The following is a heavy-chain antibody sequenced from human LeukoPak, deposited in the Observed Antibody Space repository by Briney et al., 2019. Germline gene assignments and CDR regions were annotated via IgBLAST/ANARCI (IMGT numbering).Heavy chain of an antibody. Sequence: SETLSLTCAVYGGSFSGYYWSWIRQPPGKGLEWIGEINHSGSTNYNPSLKSRVTISVDASKNQFSLKLSSVTAADTGVYYCARTYDYIWGSFRSHSFDSWGQGTLVTVSS. V-gene: IGHV4-34*01. CDR1: GGSFSGYY. J-gene: IGHJ4*02. CDR3: ARTYDYIWGSFRSHSFDS. D-gene: IGHD3-16*02. CDR2: INHSGST.